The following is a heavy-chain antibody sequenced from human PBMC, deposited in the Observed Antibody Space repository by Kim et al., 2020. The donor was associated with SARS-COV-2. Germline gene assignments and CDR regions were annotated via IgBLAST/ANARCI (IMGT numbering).Heavy chain of an antibody. Sequence: GGSLRLSCAASGFTFSSYGMHWVRQAPGKGLEWVAVIWYDGSNKYYADSVKGRFTISRDNSKNTLYLQMNSLRAEDTAVYYCARGLMITFGGVIVNDAFDIWGQGTMVTVSS. CDR3: ARGLMITFGGVIVNDAFDI. CDR1: GFTFSSYG. D-gene: IGHD3-16*02. V-gene: IGHV3-33*08. CDR2: IWYDGSNK. J-gene: IGHJ3*02.